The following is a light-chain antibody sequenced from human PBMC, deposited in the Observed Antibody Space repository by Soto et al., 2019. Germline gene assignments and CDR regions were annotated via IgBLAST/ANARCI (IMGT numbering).Light chain of an antibody. CDR1: QGISIW. CDR2: AAS. V-gene: IGKV1D-12*01. Sequence: DIQMTQSPSSVSASVGDRVTITCRASQGISIWLAWYQQKPGKAPKLLIYAASSLQSGVPSRFSGSGSGTDFTLTINSLQPEDFATYYCQQANSFPFTFGPGTKVDIK. CDR3: QQANSFPFT. J-gene: IGKJ3*01.